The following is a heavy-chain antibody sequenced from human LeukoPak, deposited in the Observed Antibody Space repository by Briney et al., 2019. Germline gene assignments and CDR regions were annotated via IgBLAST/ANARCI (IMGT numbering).Heavy chain of an antibody. CDR1: GGSISSYY. J-gene: IGHJ4*02. CDR2: IYYSGST. CDR3: ARGGYEHYGSGSYPFDY. D-gene: IGHD3-10*01. V-gene: IGHV4-59*08. Sequence: SETLSLTCTVSGGSISSYYWSWIRQPPGKGLEWIGYIYYSGSTYYNPSLKSRVTISVDTSKNQFSLKLSSVTAADTAVYYCARGGYEHYGSGSYPFDYWGQGTLVTVSS.